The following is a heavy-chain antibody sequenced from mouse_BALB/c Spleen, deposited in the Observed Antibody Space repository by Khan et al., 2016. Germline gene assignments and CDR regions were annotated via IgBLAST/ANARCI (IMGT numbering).Heavy chain of an antibody. Sequence: EVKLEESGGGLVQPGGSMKLSCVASGFTFSNYWMNWVRQSPEKGLEWVAEIRLKSNNYATHYAESVKGRFTISIDDSNSSVYLQMNNLRAEDTGIYYCTARGPWVAYWGQGTLVTVSA. CDR1: GFTFSNYW. CDR3: TARGPWVAY. J-gene: IGHJ3*01. V-gene: IGHV6-6*02. CDR2: IRLKSNNYAT.